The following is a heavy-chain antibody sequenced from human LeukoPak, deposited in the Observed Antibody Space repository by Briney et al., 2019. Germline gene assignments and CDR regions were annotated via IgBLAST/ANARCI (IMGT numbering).Heavy chain of an antibody. CDR2: IYTSGST. D-gene: IGHD3-10*01. Sequence: SSETLSLTCTVSGGSISSGSYYWSWIRQPAGKGLEWIGRIYTSGSTNYNPSLKSRVTMSVDASKNQFSLKLSSMTAADTAVYYCARTPQFGESDYWGQGTLVTVSS. CDR3: ARTPQFGESDY. V-gene: IGHV4-61*02. CDR1: GGSISSGSYY. J-gene: IGHJ4*02.